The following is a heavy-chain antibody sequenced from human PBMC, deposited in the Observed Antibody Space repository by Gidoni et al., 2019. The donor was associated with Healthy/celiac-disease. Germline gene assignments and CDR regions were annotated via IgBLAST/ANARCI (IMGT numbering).Heavy chain of an antibody. V-gene: IGHV3-23*01. D-gene: IGHD5-12*01. CDR1: GFTFSSYA. CDR2: ISGSGGST. Sequence: EVQLLEYGGGLVQPGGSLRLSCAASGFTFSSYAMSWVRQAPGKGLEWVSAISGSGGSTYYADSVKGRFTISRDNSKNTLYLQMNSLRAEDTAVYYCAKEGGYSGYDWGFFIYWGQGTLVTVSS. CDR3: AKEGGYSGYDWGFFIY. J-gene: IGHJ4*02.